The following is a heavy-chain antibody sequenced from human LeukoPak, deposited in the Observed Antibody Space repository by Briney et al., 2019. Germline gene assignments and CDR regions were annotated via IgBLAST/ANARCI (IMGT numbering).Heavy chain of an antibody. Sequence: GGSLRLSCSTSGFTFGDHAMSWVRQAPGKGLGWVGFIRSRAYRGTTEYAASVRDRFTISRDDSKSIAYLQMNSLKIDDTAVYFCGRGPIELWLHNGIDVWGQGTTVTVSS. V-gene: IGHV3-49*04. J-gene: IGHJ6*02. D-gene: IGHD5-18*01. CDR3: GRGPIELWLHNGIDV. CDR1: GFTFGDHA. CDR2: IRSRAYRGTT.